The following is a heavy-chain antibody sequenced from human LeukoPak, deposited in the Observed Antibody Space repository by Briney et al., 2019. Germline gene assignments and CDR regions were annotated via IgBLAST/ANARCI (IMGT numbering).Heavy chain of an antibody. CDR1: GGSFSDYY. V-gene: IGHV4-34*01. D-gene: IGHD2-21*02. CDR3: ARPAVLPTAPGVYGFDF. CDR2: INHSGST. Sequence: SETLSLTCTVYGGSFSDYYWSWIRHSPGKGLEWIGDINHSGSTNYNASLKSRVTISIDTSKNQFALNLRSMTAADTAVYYCARPAVLPTAPGVYGFDFWGQGTMVTVSS. J-gene: IGHJ3*01.